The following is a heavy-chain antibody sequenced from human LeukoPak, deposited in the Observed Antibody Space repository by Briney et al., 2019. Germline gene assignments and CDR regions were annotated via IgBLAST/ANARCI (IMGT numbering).Heavy chain of an antibody. J-gene: IGHJ4*02. CDR2: ISNSGGST. CDR3: AKGSHYYGSGSHFDS. D-gene: IGHD3-10*01. Sequence: GGSLRLSCAASGFIFNIYAMTWVRQAPGKGLEWVSGISNSGGSTYYADSVKGRFTISRDNSKNTLYLQMDSLRAEDTALYYCAKGSHYYGSGSHFDSWGQGTLVTVSS. V-gene: IGHV3-23*01. CDR1: GFIFNIYA.